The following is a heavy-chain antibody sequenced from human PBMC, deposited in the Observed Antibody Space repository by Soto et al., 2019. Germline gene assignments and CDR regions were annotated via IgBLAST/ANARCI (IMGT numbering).Heavy chain of an antibody. CDR2: IIPIFGTA. J-gene: IGHJ6*02. D-gene: IGHD3-9*01. Sequence: GASVKVSCKASGGTFSSYALSWVRQAPGQGLEWMGGIIPIFGTANYAQKFQGRVTITADESTSTAYMELSSLRSEDTAVYYCARERYYDILTGPYYGMDVWGQGTTVTVSS. V-gene: IGHV1-69*13. CDR1: GGTFSSYA. CDR3: ARERYYDILTGPYYGMDV.